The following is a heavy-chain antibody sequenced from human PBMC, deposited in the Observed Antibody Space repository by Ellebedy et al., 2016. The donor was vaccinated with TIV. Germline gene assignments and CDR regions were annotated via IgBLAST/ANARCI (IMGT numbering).Heavy chain of an antibody. CDR3: AAPYGDLYYYYYGMDV. D-gene: IGHD4-17*01. V-gene: IGHV1-58*01. CDR1: GFTFTSSA. Sequence: SVKVSCXASGFTFTSSAVQWVRQARGQRLEWIGWIVVGSGNTNYAQKFQERVTITRDMSTSTAYMELSSLRSEDTAVYYCAAPYGDLYYYYYGMDVWGQGTTVTVSS. J-gene: IGHJ6*02. CDR2: IVVGSGNT.